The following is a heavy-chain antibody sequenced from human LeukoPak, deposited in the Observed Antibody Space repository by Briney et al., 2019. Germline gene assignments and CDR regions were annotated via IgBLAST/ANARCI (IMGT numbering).Heavy chain of an antibody. V-gene: IGHV4-30-4*01. CDR3: ARVDYDSSGPRFDY. D-gene: IGHD3-22*01. Sequence: SETLSLTCTVSGGSISSGDYYWSWIRQPPGKGLDWIVYIYYSGSTYCNPSLKSRVTISVDTSKTQFSLKLSSVTAADTAVYYCARVDYDSSGPRFDYWGQGTLVTVSS. J-gene: IGHJ4*02. CDR1: GGSISSGDYY. CDR2: IYYSGST.